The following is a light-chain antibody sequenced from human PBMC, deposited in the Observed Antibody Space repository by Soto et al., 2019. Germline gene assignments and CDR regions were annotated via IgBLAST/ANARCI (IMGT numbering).Light chain of an antibody. CDR2: DAS. CDR3: QQCRNWNT. CDR1: QSVSSY. V-gene: IGKV3-11*01. Sequence: EVVLTQSPATLSLSPGERATLSCRASQSVSSYLAWYQQKPGQAPRLLIYDASNRATGIPARFSGSGSGTDFTLTISSLEPEDFAVYYCQQCRNWNTFGQGTTLDIK. J-gene: IGKJ2*01.